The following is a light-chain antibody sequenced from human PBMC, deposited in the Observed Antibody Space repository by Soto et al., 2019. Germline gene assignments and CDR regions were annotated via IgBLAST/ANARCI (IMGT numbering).Light chain of an antibody. J-gene: IGKJ1*01. CDR3: QQYGSSPRT. CDR2: GAS. V-gene: IGKV3-20*01. Sequence: ENVLTQSPGTLSLSPGEGATLSCRASRGVSANYLAWYQQKPGQAPTLLIYGASSRAAGIPDRFSGSGSGTDFTLTIRRLEPEDFAVYYCQQYGSSPRTVGQGTKVDSK. CDR1: RGVSANY.